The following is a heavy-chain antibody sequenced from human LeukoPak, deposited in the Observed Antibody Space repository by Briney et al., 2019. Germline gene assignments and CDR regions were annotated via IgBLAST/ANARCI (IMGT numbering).Heavy chain of an antibody. CDR3: AGDYNLLTGLNY. V-gene: IGHV3-73*01. CDR1: GPTFSGSG. J-gene: IGHJ4*02. D-gene: IGHD3-9*01. Sequence: GGSLRLFCAASGPTFSGSGIHWVRQASGKGLEWLGRIGRQGDSDATRYAASLKGKFTISRVDSRNTAYLQMNSLKTEDTAVYYCAGDYNLLTGLNYWGQGTLVTVSS. CDR2: IGRQGDSDAT.